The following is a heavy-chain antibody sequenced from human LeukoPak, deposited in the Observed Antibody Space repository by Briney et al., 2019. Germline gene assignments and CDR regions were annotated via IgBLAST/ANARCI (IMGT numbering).Heavy chain of an antibody. V-gene: IGHV3-48*01. J-gene: IGHJ4*02. CDR2: ISSSGSPI. CDR1: GFTFSDYS. CDR3: VRDPPRTVPGIDFDY. Sequence: GGSLRLSCAASGFTFSDYSFNWVRQAPGKGLEWVSYISSSGSPIYYADSLKGRFTISRDNAKNSLYLQMNSLRAEDTAVYYCVRDPPRTVPGIDFDYWGQGTPVTVSS. D-gene: IGHD6-19*01.